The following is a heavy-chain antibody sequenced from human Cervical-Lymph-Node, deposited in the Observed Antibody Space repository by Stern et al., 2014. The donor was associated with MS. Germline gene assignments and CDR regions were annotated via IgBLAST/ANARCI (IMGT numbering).Heavy chain of an antibody. J-gene: IGHJ3*02. Sequence: QVQLVQSGADVKKPGSSVTVSCKASGGTFSSYAINWVRQAPGQGLEWMGGIIPLFGTAHYAQQFQGRVTISADKSTSTVYMELYSLRSDDTAVYYCARDETGVAFDIWGQGTMVTVSS. CDR1: GGTFSSYA. D-gene: IGHD7-27*01. CDR2: IIPLFGTA. CDR3: ARDETGVAFDI. V-gene: IGHV1-69*06.